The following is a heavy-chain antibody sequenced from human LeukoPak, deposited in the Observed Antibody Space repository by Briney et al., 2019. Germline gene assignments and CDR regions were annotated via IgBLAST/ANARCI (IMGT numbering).Heavy chain of an antibody. V-gene: IGHV1-3*01. D-gene: IGHD1-26*01. CDR1: GYTFTSYA. CDR3: ARGPSYSGSYYFDY. J-gene: IGHJ4*02. Sequence: GASVKVSCKASGYTFTSYAMHWVRQAPGQRLEWMGWINAGNGNTKYSQKFQGRVTITRDTSASTAYMELSSLRSEDTAVYYCARGPSYSGSYYFDYWGQGTLVTVSS. CDR2: INAGNGNT.